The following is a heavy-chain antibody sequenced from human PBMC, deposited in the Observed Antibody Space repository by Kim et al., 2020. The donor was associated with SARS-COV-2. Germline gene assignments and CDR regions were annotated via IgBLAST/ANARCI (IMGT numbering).Heavy chain of an antibody. J-gene: IGHJ4*02. CDR2: INAGNGNT. Sequence: ASVKVSCKASVYTFTSYAMHWVRQAPGQRLEWMGWINAGNGNTKYSQKFQGRVTITRDTSASTAYMELSSLRSEDTAVYYCARDRVLYYYDSSGYYPPYDYWGQGTLVPVSS. V-gene: IGHV1-3*01. D-gene: IGHD3-22*01. CDR3: ARDRVLYYYDSSGYYPPYDY. CDR1: VYTFTSYA.